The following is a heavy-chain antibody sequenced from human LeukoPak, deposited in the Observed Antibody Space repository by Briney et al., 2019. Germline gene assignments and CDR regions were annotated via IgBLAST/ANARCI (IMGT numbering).Heavy chain of an antibody. D-gene: IGHD2-15*01. CDR2: FYSGGKT. J-gene: IGHJ4*02. CDR1: GFTVSSSY. V-gene: IGHV3-53*01. Sequence: PGGSLRLSCAASGFTVSSSYMSWVRQAPGKGLEWVSVFYSGGKTYYTDSVKGRFTISRDNSKNTLYLQMNSLRAEDTAVYYCASRECSGGRCHFAGADPFDYWGQGTLVTVSS. CDR3: ASRECSGGRCHFAGADPFDY.